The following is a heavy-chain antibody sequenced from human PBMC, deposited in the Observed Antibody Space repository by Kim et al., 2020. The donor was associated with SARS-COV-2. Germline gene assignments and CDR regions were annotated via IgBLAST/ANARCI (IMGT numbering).Heavy chain of an antibody. CDR3: AREADSSGSIPD. Sequence: NYAQRFQGRVTIPADASTSTAYMELSSLRSEDTAMYYCAREADSSGSIPDWGQGTLVTVSS. D-gene: IGHD3-22*01. V-gene: IGHV1-69*01. J-gene: IGHJ4*02.